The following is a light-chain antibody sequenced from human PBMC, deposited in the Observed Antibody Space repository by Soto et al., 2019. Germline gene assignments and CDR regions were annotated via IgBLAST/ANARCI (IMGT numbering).Light chain of an antibody. V-gene: IGKV1-5*03. J-gene: IGKJ2*01. CDR2: RAS. CDR3: QQYDTNTPYT. CDR1: QAITNW. Sequence: DIQLTQSPSTVYASVGDRVTITCRASQAITNWMAWYQQKPGKAPKLLIYRASTLERGVPSRFSGSGSGKEFTRTISGLQSDYFGTYYCQQYDTNTPYTFGQGSRLEI.